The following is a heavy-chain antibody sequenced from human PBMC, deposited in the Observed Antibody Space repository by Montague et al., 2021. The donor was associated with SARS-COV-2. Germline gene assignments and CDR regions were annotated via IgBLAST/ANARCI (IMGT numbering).Heavy chain of an antibody. V-gene: IGHV4-39*01. CDR2: LYYTGST. J-gene: IGHJ5*02. CDR1: GGSISSSSYY. CDR3: ARDSSSWYYWFDP. Sequence: SETRSLTCTVSGGSISSSSYYWGWIRQPPGKGLEWIGSLYYTGSTYYNPSFKSRVTISVDTSKNQFSLKLSSVTAADTAVYYCARDSSSWYYWFDPWGQGTLVTVSS. D-gene: IGHD6-13*01.